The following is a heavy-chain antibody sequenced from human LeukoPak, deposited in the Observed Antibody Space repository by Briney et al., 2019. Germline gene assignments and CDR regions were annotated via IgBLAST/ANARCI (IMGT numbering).Heavy chain of an antibody. CDR1: GFTLEDYG. D-gene: IGHD3-10*01. CDR3: ARDDEDYYGSGSLLAHDY. CDR2: INWNGGST. Sequence: GGSLRLSCAASGFTLEDYGMSWVRQAPGKGLEWVSGINWNGGSTGYADSVKGRFTISRDNAKNSLYLQMNSLRAEDTALYYCARDDEDYYGSGSLLAHDYWGQGTLVTVSS. V-gene: IGHV3-20*04. J-gene: IGHJ4*02.